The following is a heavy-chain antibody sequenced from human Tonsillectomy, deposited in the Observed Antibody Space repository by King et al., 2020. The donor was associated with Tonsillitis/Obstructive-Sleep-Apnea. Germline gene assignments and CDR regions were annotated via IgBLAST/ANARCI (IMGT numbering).Heavy chain of an antibody. V-gene: IGHV3-30*04. CDR2: ISYDGTNI. J-gene: IGHJ4*02. D-gene: IGHD2-15*01. Sequence: VQLVESGGGVVQPGRSLRHSCAASGFTFSSFPMHWVRQAPGKGLEWVAVISYDGTNIYYADSVKGRFTISRDNSKNTLYLQMNSLRPEDTAVYYCARDQGCSGGTCASSYFDYWGQGTLVTVSS. CDR3: ARDQGCSGGTCASSYFDY. CDR1: GFTFSSFP.